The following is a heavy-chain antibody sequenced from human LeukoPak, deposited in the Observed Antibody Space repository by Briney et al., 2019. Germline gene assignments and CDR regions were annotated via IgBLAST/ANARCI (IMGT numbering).Heavy chain of an antibody. CDR2: FDPEDGET. J-gene: IGHJ3*02. CDR3: ATQALVCGGDCLRGDAFDI. V-gene: IGHV1-24*01. D-gene: IGHD2-21*02. Sequence: ASVKVSCKVSGYTLTELSMHWVRQAPGKGLEWMGGFDPEDGETIYAQKFQGRVTMTEDTSTDTAYMELSSLRSEDTAVYYCATQALVCGGDCLRGDAFDIWGQGTMVTVSS. CDR1: GYTLTELS.